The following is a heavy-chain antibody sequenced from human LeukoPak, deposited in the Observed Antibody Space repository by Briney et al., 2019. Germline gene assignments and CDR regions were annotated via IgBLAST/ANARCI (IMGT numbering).Heavy chain of an antibody. CDR2: ISYDGSNK. J-gene: IGHJ6*02. CDR1: GFTFSSYA. V-gene: IGHV3-30-3*01. Sequence: GGSLRLSCAASGFTFSSYAMHWVRQAPGKGLEWVAVISYDGSNKYYADSVKGRFTISRDNPKNALYLQMNSLRAEDTAVYYCARGGYSYGDYYYGMDVWGQGTTVTVSS. CDR3: ARGGYSYGDYYYGMDV. D-gene: IGHD5-18*01.